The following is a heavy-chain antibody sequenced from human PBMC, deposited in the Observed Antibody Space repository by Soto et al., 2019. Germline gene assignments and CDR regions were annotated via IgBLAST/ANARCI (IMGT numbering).Heavy chain of an antibody. CDR2: IYYSGST. CDR3: ARDHYDSSGYYIDWYFDL. D-gene: IGHD3-22*01. J-gene: IGHJ2*01. V-gene: IGHV4-31*03. CDR1: GGSISSGGYY. Sequence: QVQLQESGPGLVKPSQTLSLTCTVSGGSISSGGYYWSWIRQHPGKGLEWIGYIYYSGSTYYNPSLKSRVTISVDTSKNQFSLKLSSGTAADTAVYYCARDHYDSSGYYIDWYFDLWGRGTLVTVSS.